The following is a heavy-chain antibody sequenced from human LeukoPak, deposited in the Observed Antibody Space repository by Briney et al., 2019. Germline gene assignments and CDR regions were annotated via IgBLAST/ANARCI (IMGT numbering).Heavy chain of an antibody. Sequence: SETLSLTCTVSGGSISSGGYYWSWIRQHPGKGLEWIGYIYYSGSTHYNPSLRSRVSISVDTSKNQLSLKLSSVTAADTAVYYCARGGTSANFQHWGQGTLLTVSS. CDR2: IYYSGST. J-gene: IGHJ1*01. CDR1: GGSISSGGYY. CDR3: ARGGTSANFQH. V-gene: IGHV4-31*03.